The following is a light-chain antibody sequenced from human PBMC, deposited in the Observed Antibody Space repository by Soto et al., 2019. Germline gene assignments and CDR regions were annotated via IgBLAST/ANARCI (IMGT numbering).Light chain of an antibody. CDR1: QTVSITY. J-gene: IGKJ1*01. Sequence: TKSPFTLSFSPGQSSTLSCMASQTVSITYLTWYQQKPGQAPRLLIFGASKRATGIPDRFSGSGSGTEFTLTISSLQSEDFVVYCRPQYTYLPRTSCQGTKLDIK. V-gene: IGKV3D-15*01. CDR2: GAS. CDR3: PQYTYLPRT.